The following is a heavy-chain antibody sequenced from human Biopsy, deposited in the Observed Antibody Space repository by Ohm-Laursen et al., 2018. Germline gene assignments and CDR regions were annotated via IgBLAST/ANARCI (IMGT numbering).Heavy chain of an antibody. Sequence: SETLSLTCSVSGGSVRGYYWSWIRQTSGTGLAWIGHIFDDGATNYSPSPSLQGRVTLSIDTSENTFSLTLTSLTRADTGVYYCARVRGSGFFAFDIWGRETTVSVSS. J-gene: IGHJ3*02. CDR2: IFDDGAT. D-gene: IGHD3-3*01. V-gene: IGHV4-59*02. CDR3: ARVRGSGFFAFDI. CDR1: GGSVRGYY.